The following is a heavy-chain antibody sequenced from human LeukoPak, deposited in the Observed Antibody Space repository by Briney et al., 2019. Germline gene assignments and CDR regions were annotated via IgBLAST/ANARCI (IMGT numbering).Heavy chain of an antibody. CDR3: AKARYGDYHWFDP. CDR1: GFIFSTYN. CDR2: ISYSGTI. Sequence: PGGSLRLSCAASGFIFSTYNMNWVRQAPGKGLEWLSYISYSGTIYYADSVTGRFTISRDNAKSSLFLQMNSLRAEDTALYYCAKARYGDYHWFDPWGQGTLVTVSS. V-gene: IGHV3-48*04. D-gene: IGHD4-17*01. J-gene: IGHJ5*02.